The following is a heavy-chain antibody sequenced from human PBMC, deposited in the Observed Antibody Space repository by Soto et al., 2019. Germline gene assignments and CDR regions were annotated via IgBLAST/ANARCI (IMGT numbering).Heavy chain of an antibody. CDR2: IYSGGAT. CDR3: AIDGTYNWV. V-gene: IGHV3-66*01. Sequence: EVQLVESGGGLVQPGGSLRLSCAASGFTVSNNYMRWVRQAPGKGLEWVSLIYSGGATYYADSVKGRFTISRDNSKNTLYRQRKSLRAEDTAGYYCAIDGTYNWVGGQGILVTVSS. D-gene: IGHD1-1*01. CDR1: GFTVSNNY. J-gene: IGHJ4*02.